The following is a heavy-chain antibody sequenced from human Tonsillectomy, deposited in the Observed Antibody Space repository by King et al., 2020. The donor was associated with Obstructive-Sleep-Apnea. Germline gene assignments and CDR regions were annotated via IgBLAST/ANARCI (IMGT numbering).Heavy chain of an antibody. V-gene: IGHV3-66*01. J-gene: IGHJ4*02. Sequence: VQLVESGGGLVQPGGSLRLSCAASGFTVGSNYMSWVRQAPGKGLEWVSGFYSGGSTYYADSVKGRFTISRDNSKNTLYLQMNALRAEDTAVYYCSRAYGGNPEGFWGQGTLVTVSS. CDR3: SRAYGGNPEGF. CDR1: GFTVGSNY. CDR2: FYSGGST. D-gene: IGHD4-23*01.